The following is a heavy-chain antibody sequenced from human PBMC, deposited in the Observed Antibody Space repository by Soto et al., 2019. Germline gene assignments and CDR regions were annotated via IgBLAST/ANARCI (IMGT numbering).Heavy chain of an antibody. CDR3: ARRSFKRRYYYDSSGYYYFDY. CDR1: GGTFSSYA. V-gene: IGHV1-69*01. CDR2: IIPIFGTA. Sequence: QVQLVQSGAEVKKPGSSVKVSCKASGGTFSSYAISWVRQAPGQGLEWMGGIIPIFGTANYAQKFQGRVTITADESTSTAYMELCSLRSEDTAVYYCARRSFKRRYYYDSSGYYYFDYWGQGTLVTVSS. D-gene: IGHD3-22*01. J-gene: IGHJ4*02.